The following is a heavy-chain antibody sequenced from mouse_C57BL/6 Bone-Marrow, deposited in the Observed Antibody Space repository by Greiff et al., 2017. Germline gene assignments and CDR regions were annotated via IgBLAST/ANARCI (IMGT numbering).Heavy chain of an antibody. Sequence: VQLQQSGAELVKPGASVKMSCKASGYTFTSYWITWVKQRPGQGLEWIGDIYPGSGSTNYNEKFKSKATLTVDTSSSTAYMQLSSLTSEDSAVYYCAINYYGSRRDYWGQGTTLTVSS. D-gene: IGHD1-1*01. V-gene: IGHV1-55*01. J-gene: IGHJ2*01. CDR2: IYPGSGST. CDR3: AINYYGSRRDY. CDR1: GYTFTSYW.